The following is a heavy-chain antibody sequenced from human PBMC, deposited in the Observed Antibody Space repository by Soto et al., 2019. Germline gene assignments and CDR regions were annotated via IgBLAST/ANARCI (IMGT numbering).Heavy chain of an antibody. CDR3: SKPSAYCSGGSCSLGAFDI. CDR2: ISGSGGST. J-gene: IGHJ3*02. D-gene: IGHD2-15*01. CDR1: GFTFSSYA. Sequence: GGSLRLSCAASGFTFSSYAMTWVRQAPGKGLEWVSSISGSGGSTYYADSVKGRFTISRDNSKNTLYVQMNSLRAEDTAAYYCSKPSAYCSGGSCSLGAFDIWGQGTMVTVSS. V-gene: IGHV3-23*01.